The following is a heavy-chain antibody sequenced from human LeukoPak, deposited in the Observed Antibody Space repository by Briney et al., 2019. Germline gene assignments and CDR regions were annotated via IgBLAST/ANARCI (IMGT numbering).Heavy chain of an antibody. CDR1: GGTFSSYA. CDR2: IIPILGIA. V-gene: IGHV1-69*04. CDR3: ARVVLHSSWFDY. D-gene: IGHD6-13*01. Sequence: SVKVSCKASGGTFSSYAISWVRQAPGQGLEWMGRIIPILGIANYAQKFQGRVTITADKSTSTAYMELSSLRSEDTAVYYCARVVLHSSWFDYWGQGTLVTVSS. J-gene: IGHJ4*02.